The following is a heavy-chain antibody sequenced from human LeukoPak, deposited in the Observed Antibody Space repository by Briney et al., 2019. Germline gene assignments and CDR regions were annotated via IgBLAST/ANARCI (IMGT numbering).Heavy chain of an antibody. J-gene: IGHJ6*03. CDR2: MNPNSGNT. Sequence: ASAKVSCKASGYTFTSYDINWVRQATGQGLEWMGWMNPNSGNTGYAQKFQGRVTITRNTSISTAYMELSSLRSEDTAVYYCARGPFVVVPAARGYYYYMDVWGKGTTVTVSS. D-gene: IGHD2-2*01. CDR1: GYTFTSYD. V-gene: IGHV1-8*03. CDR3: ARGPFVVVPAARGYYYYMDV.